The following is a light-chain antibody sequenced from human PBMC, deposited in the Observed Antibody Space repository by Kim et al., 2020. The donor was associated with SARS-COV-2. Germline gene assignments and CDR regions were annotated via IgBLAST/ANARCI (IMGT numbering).Light chain of an antibody. V-gene: IGKV3-15*01. J-gene: IGKJ4*01. CDR3: QQYNNWPPLT. Sequence: ETVMTQSPATLSVSLGERATLSCRASPSVSNNLAWYQKKPGQAPRLLIHDASTRATGVPARFSGSGSGTEFTLTISSLQSEDFAIYYCQQYNNWPPLTFGGGTKVDIK. CDR2: DAS. CDR1: PSVSNN.